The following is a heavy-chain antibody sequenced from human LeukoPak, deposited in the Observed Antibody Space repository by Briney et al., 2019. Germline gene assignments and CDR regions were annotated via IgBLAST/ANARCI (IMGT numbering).Heavy chain of an antibody. V-gene: IGHV3-48*03. CDR3: AINGGGDSGYGNFDY. D-gene: IGHD5-12*01. CDR2: ISSSGSTI. Sequence: GGSLRLSCAASGFAFSSYEMNWVRQAPGKGLEWVSYISSSGSTIYYADSVKGRFTTSRDNAKNSLYLQMNSLRAEDTAFYYCAINGGGDSGYGNFDYWGQGTLVTVSS. CDR1: GFAFSSYE. J-gene: IGHJ4*02.